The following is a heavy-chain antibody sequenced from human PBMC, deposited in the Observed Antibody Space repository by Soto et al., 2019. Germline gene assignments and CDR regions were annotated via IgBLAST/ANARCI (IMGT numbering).Heavy chain of an antibody. D-gene: IGHD6-13*01. CDR3: ARDSSSWPTAFDP. CDR1: GGTFSSYT. Sequence: ASVKVSCKASGGTFSSYTISWVRQAPGQGLEWMGRIIPILGIANYAQKFQGRVTITADKSTSTAYMELSSLRSEDTAVYYCARDSSSWPTAFDPWGQGTLVTVSS. V-gene: IGHV1-69*04. CDR2: IIPILGIA. J-gene: IGHJ5*02.